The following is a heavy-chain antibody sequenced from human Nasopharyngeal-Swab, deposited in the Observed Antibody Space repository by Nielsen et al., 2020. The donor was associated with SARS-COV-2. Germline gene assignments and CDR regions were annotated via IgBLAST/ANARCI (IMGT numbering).Heavy chain of an antibody. J-gene: IGHJ5*02. V-gene: IGHV1-46*01. CDR3: ARGGDPREVVAATDCFDP. D-gene: IGHD2-15*01. Sequence: WVRQAPGQGLEWMGIINPGGGNARYSQNFQGRVTMTRDTSTSTVYMELSSLRSEDTAVYYCARGGDPREVVAATDCFDPWGQGTLVTVSS. CDR2: INPGGGNA.